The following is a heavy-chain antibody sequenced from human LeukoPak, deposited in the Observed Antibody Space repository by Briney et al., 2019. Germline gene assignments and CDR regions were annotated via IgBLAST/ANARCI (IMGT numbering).Heavy chain of an antibody. J-gene: IGHJ6*03. CDR3: ARSVIVPAIVADYYTYMDV. Sequence: SETLSLTCAVSGYSNSSNYYWGWIRQPPGKGLEWIGVIYHRGNTDYNPSLQSRVTISIDTSKNESSLKVNSVTAADTAVYYCARSVIVPAIVADYYTYMDVWGRGISVTVSS. D-gene: IGHD2-2*01. CDR1: GYSNSSNYY. CDR2: IYHRGNT. V-gene: IGHV4-38-2*01.